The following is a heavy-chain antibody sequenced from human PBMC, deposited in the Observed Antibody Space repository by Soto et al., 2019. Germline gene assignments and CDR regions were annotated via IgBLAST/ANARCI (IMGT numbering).Heavy chain of an antibody. CDR1: GFTFSSYW. V-gene: IGHV3-7*01. CDR2: IKQDGSEK. D-gene: IGHD3-3*01. CDR3: ARAIFGVVNYYFDY. Sequence: PGGSLRLSCAASGFTFSSYWMSWVRQAPGKGLEWVANIKQDGSEKYYVDSVKGRFTISRDNAKNSLYLQMNSLRAEDTAVYYCARAIFGVVNYYFDYWGQGTLVTVSS. J-gene: IGHJ4*02.